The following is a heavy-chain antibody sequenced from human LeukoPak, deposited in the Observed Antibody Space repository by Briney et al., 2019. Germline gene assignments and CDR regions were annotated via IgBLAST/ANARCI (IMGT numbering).Heavy chain of an antibody. Sequence: GGSLRLSCATSGFTFSRYWMAWVRQAPGKGLEWVANIKQDGSRSHYLDSVEGRFTISRDNTKSSLYLHMNSLRAEDTAVYFCARDLSYSISTTYYDVLDMWGQGTTVTVSS. D-gene: IGHD4-11*01. J-gene: IGHJ3*02. CDR1: GFTFSRYW. CDR2: IKQDGSRS. V-gene: IGHV3-7*01. CDR3: ARDLSYSISTTYYDVLDM.